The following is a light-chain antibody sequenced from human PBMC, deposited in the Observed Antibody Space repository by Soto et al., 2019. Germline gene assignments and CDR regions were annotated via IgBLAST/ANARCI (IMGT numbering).Light chain of an antibody. Sequence: QSVLTQPPSVSGAPGQRVTISCTGSSSNIGTSNIGAGYDVHWYQQHPGTAPKLLIYRNNNRPSGVPDRFSASKSGTSATLAITGLQAEDEADYYCSSFTNTYSYVFGTGTKLTVL. CDR1: SSNIGTSNIGAGYD. J-gene: IGLJ1*01. V-gene: IGLV1-40*01. CDR2: RNN. CDR3: SSFTNTYSYV.